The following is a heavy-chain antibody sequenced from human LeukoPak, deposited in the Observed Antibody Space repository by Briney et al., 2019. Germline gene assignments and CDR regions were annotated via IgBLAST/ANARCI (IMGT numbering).Heavy chain of an antibody. J-gene: IGHJ4*02. CDR3: ARHSSGSYYAY. D-gene: IGHD3-10*01. V-gene: IGHV3-7*01. CDR2: IKQDGSDK. CDR1: GFTFSSSW. Sequence: GGSLRLSCAASGFTFSSSWMSWVRQAPGKGLEWVAHIKQDGSDKYYLDSVKGRFTISRDNVRNSLFLHLNSLRVEDTAMYYCARHSSGSYYAYWGQGTLVTVSS.